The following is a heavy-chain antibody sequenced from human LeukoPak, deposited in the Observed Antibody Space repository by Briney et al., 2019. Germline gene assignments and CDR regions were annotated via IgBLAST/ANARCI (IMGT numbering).Heavy chain of an antibody. V-gene: IGHV3-74*01. J-gene: IGHJ4*02. CDR3: AGDTRVAGFDY. CDR1: GFTFSSYW. Sequence: GGSLRLSCAASGFTFSSYWMHWVRQAPGKGLVWVSRINSDGSSTSYADSVKGRFTISRDNAKNTLYLQMNSLRAEDTAVYYCAGDTRVAGFDYWGQGTLVTVSS. CDR2: INSDGSST. D-gene: IGHD6-19*01.